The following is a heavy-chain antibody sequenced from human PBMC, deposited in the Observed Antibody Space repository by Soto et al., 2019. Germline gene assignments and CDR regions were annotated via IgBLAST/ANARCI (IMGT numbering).Heavy chain of an antibody. V-gene: IGHV1-46*01. D-gene: IGHD1-1*01. J-gene: IGHJ4*02. CDR2: INPSGGST. CDR1: GYTFTGYY. CDR3: ARDRNGFDY. Sequence: ASVKVSCKASGYTFTGYYMHWVRQAPGQGLEWMGLINPSGGSTSYAQKFQGRVTMTRDTSTSTVYMELSSLRTEDTAVYYCARDRNGFDYWGQGTLVPVSS.